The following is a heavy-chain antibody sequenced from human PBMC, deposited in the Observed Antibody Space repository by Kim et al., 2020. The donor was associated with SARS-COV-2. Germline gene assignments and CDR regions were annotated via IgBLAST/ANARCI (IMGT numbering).Heavy chain of an antibody. J-gene: IGHJ5*02. CDR1: GFTFSSYA. CDR2: ISYDGSNK. D-gene: IGHD3-22*01. CDR3: ARVRGGYYDTLYSFDP. Sequence: GGSLRLSCAASGFTFSSYAMHWVRQAPGKGLEWVAVISYDGSNKYYADSVKGRFTISRDNSKNTLYLQMNSLRAEDTAVYYCARVRGGYYDTLYSFDPWGQGTLVTVSS. V-gene: IGHV3-30*04.